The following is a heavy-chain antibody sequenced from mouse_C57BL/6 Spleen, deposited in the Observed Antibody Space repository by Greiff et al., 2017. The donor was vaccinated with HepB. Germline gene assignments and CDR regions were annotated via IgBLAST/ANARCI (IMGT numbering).Heavy chain of an antibody. D-gene: IGHD2-5*01. CDR2: IHPNSGST. CDR3: ARWDYSNLAWFAY. CDR1: GYTFTSYW. Sequence: QVQLQQSGAELVKPGASVKLSCKASGYTFTSYWMHWVKQRPGQGLEWIGMIHPNSGSTNYNEKFKSKATLTVDKSSSTAYMQLSSLTSEDSAVYYCARWDYSNLAWFAYWGQGTLVTVSA. J-gene: IGHJ3*01. V-gene: IGHV1-64*01.